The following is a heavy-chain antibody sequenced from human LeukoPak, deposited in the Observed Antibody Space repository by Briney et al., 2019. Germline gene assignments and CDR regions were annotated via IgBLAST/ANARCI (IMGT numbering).Heavy chain of an antibody. J-gene: IGHJ4*02. Sequence: TSETLSLTCTVSGGSVSSGSYYWSWIRQPPGKGLEWIGSIYYSGSTYYNPSLKSRVTISVDASKNQFSLKLSSVTAADTAVYYCATQYYDFWSGRDYWGQGTLVTVSS. CDR1: GGSVSSGSYY. D-gene: IGHD3-3*01. V-gene: IGHV4-39*01. CDR2: IYYSGST. CDR3: ATQYYDFWSGRDY.